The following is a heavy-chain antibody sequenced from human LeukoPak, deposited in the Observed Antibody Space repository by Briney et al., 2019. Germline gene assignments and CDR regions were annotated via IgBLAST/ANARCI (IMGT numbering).Heavy chain of an antibody. Sequence: GGSLRLSCAASGFTFDDYTMHWVREAPGKSREWVSLISWDGGSTYYADSVKGRFTISRDNSKNSLYLQMNSLRTEDTALYYCAKGRQWLGYWGQGTLVTVSS. CDR1: GFTFDDYT. V-gene: IGHV3-43*01. CDR3: AKGRQWLGY. D-gene: IGHD6-19*01. CDR2: ISWDGGST. J-gene: IGHJ4*02.